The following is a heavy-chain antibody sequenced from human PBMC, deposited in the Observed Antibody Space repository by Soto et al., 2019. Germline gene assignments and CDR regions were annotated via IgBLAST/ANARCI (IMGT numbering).Heavy chain of an antibody. J-gene: IGHJ4*02. CDR2: IKSKTDGGTT. Sequence: EVQLVESGGGLVKPGGSLRLSCAVSGFTFSNAWMSWVRQAPGKGLEWVGRIKSKTDGGTTDYAAPVKGRFTISRDDSKNTLYLQMNSLKTEDTAVYYCTTELYSSSSVSDYWGQGTLVTVSS. CDR1: GFTFSNAW. CDR3: TTELYSSSSVSDY. D-gene: IGHD6-6*01. V-gene: IGHV3-15*01.